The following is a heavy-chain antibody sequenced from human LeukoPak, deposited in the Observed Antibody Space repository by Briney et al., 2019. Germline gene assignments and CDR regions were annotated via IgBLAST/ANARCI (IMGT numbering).Heavy chain of an antibody. CDR1: GGSISSGGYY. V-gene: IGHV4-31*03. D-gene: IGHD1-26*01. Sequence: SQTLSLTGTVSGGSISSGGYYWSWIRQHPGKGLEWIGYIYYSGSTYYNPSLKSRVTISVDTSKNQFSLKLSSVTAADTAVYYCARKRSGVYGMDVWGKGTTVTVSS. J-gene: IGHJ6*04. CDR3: ARKRSGVYGMDV. CDR2: IYYSGST.